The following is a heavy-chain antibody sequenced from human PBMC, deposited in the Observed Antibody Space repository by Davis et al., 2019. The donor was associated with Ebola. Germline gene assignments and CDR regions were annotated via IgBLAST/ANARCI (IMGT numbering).Heavy chain of an antibody. CDR1: GFTFSSYS. CDR3: VRDPALVVTGGGWFFGL. D-gene: IGHD2-21*02. V-gene: IGHV3-48*04. Sequence: PSETLSLTCAASGFTFSSYSMNWVRQAPGKGREWVSYISSSSSTIYYADSVKGRFTVSRDNAKNSLYLQMNSLRAEDTAVYYCVRDPALVVTGGGWFFGLWGRGTLVTVSS. CDR2: ISSSSSTI. J-gene: IGHJ2*01.